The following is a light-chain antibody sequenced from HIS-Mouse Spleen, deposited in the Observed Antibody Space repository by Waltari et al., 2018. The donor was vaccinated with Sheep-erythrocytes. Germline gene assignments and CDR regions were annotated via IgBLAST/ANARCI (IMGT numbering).Light chain of an antibody. CDR1: QSISSW. CDR2: KAS. V-gene: IGKV1-5*03. Sequence: DIQMTQSPSSLSASVGDRVTITCPASQSISSWFAWYQQKPGKAPKLLIYKASSLESGVPSRFSGSGSGTEFTLTISSLQPDDFATYYCQQYNSYPWTFGQGTKVEIK. J-gene: IGKJ1*01. CDR3: QQYNSYPWT.